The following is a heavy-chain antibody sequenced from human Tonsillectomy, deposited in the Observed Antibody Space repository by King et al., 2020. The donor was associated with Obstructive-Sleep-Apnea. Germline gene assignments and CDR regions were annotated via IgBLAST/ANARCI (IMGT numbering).Heavy chain of an antibody. CDR2: IIPIFGTA. J-gene: IGHJ6*02. D-gene: IGHD6-13*01. CDR3: ARGRYSNPPSGYYYYAMDV. V-gene: IGHV1-69*01. CDR1: GGSFSTYA. Sequence: VQLVESGAEVKKPGSSVKVSCKASGGSFSTYAISWVRQAPGQGLEWMGGIIPIFGTASNAQKFQGRVTITADESTSTAYMEVSSLRSEDTAVYYCARGRYSNPPSGYYYYAMDVWGQGTTVTVSS.